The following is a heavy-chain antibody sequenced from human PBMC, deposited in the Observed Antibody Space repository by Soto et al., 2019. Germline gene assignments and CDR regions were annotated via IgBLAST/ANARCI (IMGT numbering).Heavy chain of an antibody. J-gene: IGHJ6*02. D-gene: IGHD6-13*01. V-gene: IGHV5-10-1*01. CDR1: VYSFTSYW. Sequence: PGESLTISCKGSVYSFTSYWISWFRQMPVKVPAWMGRIDPSDSYTNYSPSFQGHVTISADKSISTAYLQWSSLKASDTAMYYCARGYSSSWYLRYYYYGMDVWGQGTTVTVSS. CDR3: ARGYSSSWYLRYYYYGMDV. CDR2: IDPSDSYT.